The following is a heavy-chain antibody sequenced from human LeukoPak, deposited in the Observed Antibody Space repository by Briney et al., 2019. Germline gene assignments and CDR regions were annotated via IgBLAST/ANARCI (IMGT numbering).Heavy chain of an antibody. V-gene: IGHV3-74*01. CDR3: ATKQWLAPPPDS. CDR2: INTDGTVT. Sequence: GGSLRLSCAASGFTFSKYWMLWVRQAPEKGLESVSRINTDGTVTTYADSVKRRFTVSRDNADNTMFLQMNSVRDEDTAVYYCATKQWLAPPPDSWGQGTPVTVSS. D-gene: IGHD6-19*01. CDR1: GFTFSKYW. J-gene: IGHJ4*02.